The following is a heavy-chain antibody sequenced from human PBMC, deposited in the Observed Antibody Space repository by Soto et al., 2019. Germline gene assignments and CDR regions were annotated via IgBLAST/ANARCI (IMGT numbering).Heavy chain of an antibody. Sequence: SETLSLTCTVSGGSISSSGFSRGWVRQPPGKGLEWVGCAYYSGNTYYNPSLKSRVTISVDTSGNQFSLRLNSVTAADTAVYYCTKVSSGWFDPWGQGTLVTVSS. CDR2: AYYSGNT. D-gene: IGHD2-8*01. CDR1: GGSISSSGFS. CDR3: TKVSSGWFDP. J-gene: IGHJ5*02. V-gene: IGHV4-39*01.